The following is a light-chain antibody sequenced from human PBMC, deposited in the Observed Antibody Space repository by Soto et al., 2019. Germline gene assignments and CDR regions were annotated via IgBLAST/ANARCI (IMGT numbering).Light chain of an antibody. CDR2: AAS. CDR1: QSIMSH. J-gene: IGKJ1*01. Sequence: DIQMTQSPTSLSASVGDSISITCRAIQSIMSHLNWYQQKPGKAPKLLIYAASSLQSGVTSRFSGSGSGTDFTLTIRCLQPEDFATYYCQQSSGSRDWAFGQGTKVDIK. V-gene: IGKV1-39*01. CDR3: QQSSGSRDWA.